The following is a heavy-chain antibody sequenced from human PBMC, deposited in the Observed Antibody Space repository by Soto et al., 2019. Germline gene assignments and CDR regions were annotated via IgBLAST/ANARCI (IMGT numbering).Heavy chain of an antibody. CDR2: IYYSGST. J-gene: IGHJ5*02. V-gene: IGHV4-59*01. Sequence: QVQLQESGPGLVKPSETLSLTCTVSGGSISSYYWSWIRQPPGKGLEWIGYIYYSGSTNYNPSLRSRVTISVETSKNQFSRRLSSVTAADTAVYYCAGRRFDNTVTPRNWFDPRGQGTLVTASS. CDR1: GGSISSYY. D-gene: IGHD4-17*01. CDR3: AGRRFDNTVTPRNWFDP.